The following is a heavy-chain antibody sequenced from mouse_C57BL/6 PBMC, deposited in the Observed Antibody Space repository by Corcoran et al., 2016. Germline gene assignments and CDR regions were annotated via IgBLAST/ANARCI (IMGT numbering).Heavy chain of an antibody. J-gene: IGHJ3*01. Sequence: QIQLVQSGPELKKPGETVKISCTASGYTFTTYGMSWVKQAPGKGLKWMGWINSYSGVPTYADDFKGRFAFSLETSASTAYLQINNRKKEDTATYFCAREAWFAYWGQGTLVTVSA. CDR1: GYTFTTYG. V-gene: IGHV9-3*01. CDR2: INSYSGVP. CDR3: AREAWFAY.